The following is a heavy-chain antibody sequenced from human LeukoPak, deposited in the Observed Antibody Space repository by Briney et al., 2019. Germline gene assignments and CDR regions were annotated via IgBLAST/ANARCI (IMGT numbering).Heavy chain of an antibody. CDR2: IWYDGRNK. CDR1: GFTFSSYG. J-gene: IGHJ4*02. D-gene: IGHD2-15*01. CDR3: ARERCSGGNCYYFDY. V-gene: IGHV3-33*01. Sequence: PGRSLRLSCAASGFTFSSYGMHWVRQAPGKGLQWVAVIWYDGRNKYYADSVKGRFTISRDNSKNTLYLQMNSLRAEDTAVYYCARERCSGGNCYYFDYWGQGTLVTVSS.